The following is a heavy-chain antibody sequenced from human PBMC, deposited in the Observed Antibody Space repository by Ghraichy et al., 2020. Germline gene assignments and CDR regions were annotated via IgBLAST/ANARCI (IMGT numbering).Heavy chain of an antibody. CDR2: ISGSGDST. D-gene: IGHD3-9*01. J-gene: IGHJ4*02. V-gene: IGHV3-23*01. CDR1: GFTFRSFA. CDR3: ATRPYYDILTGYGGLDF. Sequence: GESLNISCAASGFTFRSFAMRWVRQAPGKGLEWVSAISGSGDSTYYADSVKGRFTISRDNSKNTLYLQMNSLRAEDTAVYYCATRPYYDILTGYGGLDFWGQGTLVTVSS.